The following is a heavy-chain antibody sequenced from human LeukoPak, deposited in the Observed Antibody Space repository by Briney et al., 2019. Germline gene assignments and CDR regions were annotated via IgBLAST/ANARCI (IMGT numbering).Heavy chain of an antibody. J-gene: IGHJ4*02. D-gene: IGHD5-12*01. CDR2: INWNSAKI. CDR1: GFTFQHYA. V-gene: IGHV3-9*01. CDR3: AKDKSGFYNGYDWDLDI. Sequence: PGRSLRLSCAASGFTFQHYAIHWVRQVPGKGLEWVSGINWNSAKIGYADSVKGRFTISRDNAKNSVSLQMNSLRGEDTALYYCAKDKSGFYNGYDWDLDIWGQGTLVTVSS.